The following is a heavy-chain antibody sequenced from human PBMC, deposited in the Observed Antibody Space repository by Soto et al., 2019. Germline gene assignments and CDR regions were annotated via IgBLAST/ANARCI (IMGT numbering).Heavy chain of an antibody. V-gene: IGHV3-7*03. CDR2: INEDGSKK. CDR3: AREMHLGSGWGDIDI. J-gene: IGHJ4*02. Sequence: DVQLVESGGALVQPGGSLGLSCAVSGFTVSAKWMSWVRQAPGKGLEWLANINEDGSKKFYVDSEKGRFTISKDNAKNSLSLQLGSLRADDTAVYYCAREMHLGSGWGDIDIWGRGTMVTVSS. CDR1: GFTVSAKW. D-gene: IGHD6-19*01.